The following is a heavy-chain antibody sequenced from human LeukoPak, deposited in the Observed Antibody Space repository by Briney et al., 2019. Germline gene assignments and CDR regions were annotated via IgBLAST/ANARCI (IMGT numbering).Heavy chain of an antibody. J-gene: IGHJ4*02. CDR1: GFTFTNAY. V-gene: IGHV3-15*01. CDR3: TRPLGGIDVFDY. CDR2: IKTNADGGTT. Sequence: KSGGSLRLSCEVSGFTFTNAYMSWVRQVPGKGLEWVGRIKTNADGGTTDYAAPVKGRFTISRDDSKNTLYLQMNSLTTEDTGVYYWTRPLGGIDVFDYWGQGTLVSVSS. D-gene: IGHD2-15*01.